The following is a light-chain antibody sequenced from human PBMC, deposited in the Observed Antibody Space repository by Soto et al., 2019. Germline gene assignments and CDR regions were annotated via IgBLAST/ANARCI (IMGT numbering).Light chain of an antibody. J-gene: IGLJ3*02. CDR1: SSDVGGYNY. V-gene: IGLV2-8*01. Sequence: QSALTQPPSASGSPGQSVTISCTGTSSDVGGYNYVSWYQQHPGKAPKLMIYEVSKRPSGVPDRFSGSKSGNTASLPVSGLQAEDEAEYYCSSYAGSNNVVFGGGTKLTVL. CDR2: EVS. CDR3: SSYAGSNNVV.